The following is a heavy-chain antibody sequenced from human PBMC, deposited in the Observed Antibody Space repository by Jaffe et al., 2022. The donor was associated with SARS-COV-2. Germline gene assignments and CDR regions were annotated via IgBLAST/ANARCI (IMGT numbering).Heavy chain of an antibody. V-gene: IGHV4-31*01. D-gene: IGHD6-19*01. CDR1: GVSVNSGSFF. CDR3: ARDSGGIAVDLNWLDH. J-gene: IGHJ5*02. CDR2: IDSSGNT. Sequence: QVQLQESGPGVVKPSQTISLTCTVFGVSVNSGSFFWGWLRQRPGRGLEWIGFIDSSGNTYYNPSLKTQISISADTSKNRLSLTLTSVTAADTAVYFCARDSGGIAVDLNWLDHWGQGTLVSVSS.